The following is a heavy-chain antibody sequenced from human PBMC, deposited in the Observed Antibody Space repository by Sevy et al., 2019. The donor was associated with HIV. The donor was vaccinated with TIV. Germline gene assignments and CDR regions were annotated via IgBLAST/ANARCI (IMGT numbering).Heavy chain of an antibody. D-gene: IGHD2-21*02. J-gene: IGHJ4*02. CDR2: IRPIFGTV. CDR1: GGTFSTFL. Sequence: ATVKVSCKASGGTFSTFLISWVRQAPGQGLEWMVGIRPIFGTVDYAQKFQARVTFTADESTSTAYMELSSLRPDDTAIYYCATRGDCASDCSIYYFDYWGQGSLVTVSS. V-gene: IGHV1-69*13. CDR3: ATRGDCASDCSIYYFDY.